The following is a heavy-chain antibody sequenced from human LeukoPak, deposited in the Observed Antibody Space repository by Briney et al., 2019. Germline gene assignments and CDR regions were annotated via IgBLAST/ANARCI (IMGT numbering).Heavy chain of an antibody. Sequence: GESLKISCKGSGYSFTSYWIGWVRQMPGKGLEWMGIIYPGDSDTRYSPSFQGQVTISADKSISTAYLQWSSLKASDTAMYYCARILYSSGWYHPLGNWGQGTLVTVSS. CDR2: IYPGDSDT. CDR3: ARILYSSGWYHPLGN. J-gene: IGHJ4*02. D-gene: IGHD6-19*01. V-gene: IGHV5-51*01. CDR1: GYSFTSYW.